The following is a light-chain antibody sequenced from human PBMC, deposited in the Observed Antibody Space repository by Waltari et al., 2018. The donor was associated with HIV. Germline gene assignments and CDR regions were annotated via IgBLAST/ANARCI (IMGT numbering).Light chain of an antibody. Sequence: ILMTQSPVTLSVSPGERATLSCWASQSIRTNLAWYEQKPGQTPRLLIYGASTWATGTPARFSGSGSGTEFTLTISSLQSEDLAFYYCQQYHNWPITFGGGTKVEIK. V-gene: IGKV3D-15*01. CDR3: QQYHNWPIT. CDR1: QSIRTN. CDR2: GAS. J-gene: IGKJ4*01.